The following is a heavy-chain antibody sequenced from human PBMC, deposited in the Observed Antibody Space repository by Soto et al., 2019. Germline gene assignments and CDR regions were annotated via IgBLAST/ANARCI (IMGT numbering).Heavy chain of an antibody. D-gene: IGHD3-10*01. CDR1: GGSFSGYY. CDR3: AREEVLLHWFDP. Sequence: QVQLQQWGAGLLKPSETLSLTCAVYGGSFSGYYWSWTRQPPGKGLEWIGEINHSGSTNYNPSLKSRVTISVDTSKNQFSLKLSSVTAADTAVYYCAREEVLLHWFDPWGQGTLVTVSS. V-gene: IGHV4-34*01. CDR2: INHSGST. J-gene: IGHJ5*02.